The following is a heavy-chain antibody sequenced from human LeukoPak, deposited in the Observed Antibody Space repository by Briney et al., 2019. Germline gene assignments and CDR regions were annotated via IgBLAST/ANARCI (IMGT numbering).Heavy chain of an antibody. J-gene: IGHJ3*02. Sequence: SETLSLTCAVYGGSFSGYYWSWICQPPGKGLEWIGEINHSGSTNYNPSLKSRVTISVDTSKNQFSLKLGSVTAADTAVYYCAHEVQGGPLARFAFDIWGQGTMVTVSS. CDR1: GGSFSGYY. D-gene: IGHD3-16*01. CDR2: INHSGST. CDR3: AHEVQGGPLARFAFDI. V-gene: IGHV4-34*01.